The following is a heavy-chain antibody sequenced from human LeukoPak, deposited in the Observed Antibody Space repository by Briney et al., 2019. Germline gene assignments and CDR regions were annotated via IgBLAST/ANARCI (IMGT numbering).Heavy chain of an antibody. D-gene: IGHD4-17*01. Sequence: GGSLRLSCAASGFSLRTHGLHWVRQAPGKGLEWVAVISNDGNNRYYADSVKGRFTISGDISKNTLYLQMNSLRADDTAVYYCARDSVTRGYYFDYWGQGTLVTVSS. CDR2: ISNDGNNR. V-gene: IGHV3-30-3*01. J-gene: IGHJ4*02. CDR1: GFSLRTHG. CDR3: ARDSVTRGYYFDY.